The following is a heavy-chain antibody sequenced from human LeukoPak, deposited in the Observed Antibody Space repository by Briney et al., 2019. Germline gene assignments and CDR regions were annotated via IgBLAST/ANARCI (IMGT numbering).Heavy chain of an antibody. CDR1: GFTFSSYW. D-gene: IGHD3-22*01. CDR2: IKQDGSEK. Sequence: GGSLRLSCAASGFTFSSYWMSWVRQAPGKGLEWVANIKQDGSEKYHVDSVKGRFTISRDNAKNSLYLQMNSLRAEDTAVYYCASNYYDSSGYYYYYYGMDVWGQGTTVTVPS. V-gene: IGHV3-7*01. CDR3: ASNYYDSSGYYYYYYGMDV. J-gene: IGHJ6*02.